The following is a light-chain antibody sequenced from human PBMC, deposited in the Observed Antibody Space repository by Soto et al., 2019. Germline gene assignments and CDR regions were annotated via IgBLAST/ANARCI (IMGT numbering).Light chain of an antibody. Sequence: DIQMTQSPSSLSASVGDRVTITCRSSQGISNYLAWYQQIPGKVPKLLISAASTLQSGVPSRFSVSGSGTDFTLTISSLQPEDVATYYCQKYTTVPAFGGGTKVEIK. CDR3: QKYTTVPA. V-gene: IGKV1-27*01. CDR1: QGISNY. J-gene: IGKJ4*01. CDR2: AAS.